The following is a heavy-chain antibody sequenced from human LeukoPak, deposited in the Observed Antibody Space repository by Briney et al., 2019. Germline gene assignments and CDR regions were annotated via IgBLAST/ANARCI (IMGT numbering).Heavy chain of an antibody. CDR2: ISYSGST. V-gene: IGHV4-59*08. CDR3: VRGYSGYPYYLDY. D-gene: IGHD5-12*01. J-gene: IGHJ4*02. Sequence: TGGSLRLSCAASGFTFSSYSMNWIRQPPGKGLEWIGYISYSGSTSSHPSLKSRVTISLDTSKNQFSLKLTSVTAADTAVYYCVRGYSGYPYYLDYWGQGTLVTVSS. CDR1: GFTFSSYS.